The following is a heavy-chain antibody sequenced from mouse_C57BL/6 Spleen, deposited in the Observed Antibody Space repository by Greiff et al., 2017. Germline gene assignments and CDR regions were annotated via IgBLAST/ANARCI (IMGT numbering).Heavy chain of an antibody. Sequence: QVPLQQPGTELVKPWASVELSFQASGYTFTRFWVPLVEARPGPGLEWIGNINPSNGGTNYNEKFKSKATLTVDKSSSTAYMQLSSLTSEDSAVYYCARWDYAMDYWGQGTSVTVSS. CDR3: ARWDYAMDY. V-gene: IGHV1-53*01. CDR1: GYTFTRFW. CDR2: INPSNGGT. J-gene: IGHJ4*01.